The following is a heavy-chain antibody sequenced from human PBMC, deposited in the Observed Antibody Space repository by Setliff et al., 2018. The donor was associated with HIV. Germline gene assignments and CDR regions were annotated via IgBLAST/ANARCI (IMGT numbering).Heavy chain of an antibody. D-gene: IGHD3-9*01. CDR3: ARGGKYYDILTGYYKKYNWFDP. CDR2: IHHSGST. V-gene: IGHV4-34*01. J-gene: IGHJ5*02. CDR1: GGTFSDYS. Sequence: SETLSLTCAVYGGTFSDYSWTWIRRPPGKGLEWIGEIHHSGSTNYNPSLKSRVTISVDTSKNQFSLKLSSVTAADTAVYYCARGGKYYDILTGYYKKYNWFDPWGQGTLVTVSS.